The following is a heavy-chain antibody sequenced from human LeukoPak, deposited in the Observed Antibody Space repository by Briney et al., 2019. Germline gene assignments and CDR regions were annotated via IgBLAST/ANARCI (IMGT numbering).Heavy chain of an antibody. D-gene: IGHD6-13*01. J-gene: IGHJ4*02. CDR3: ARVPGYSSSWYFYFDY. Sequence: SETLSLTCTVSGDSISSGGYYWSWIRQHPGKGLEWIGYIYYSGSTYYNPSLKSRVTISVDTSKNQFSLKLSSVTAADTAVYYCARVPGYSSSWYFYFDYWGQGTLVTVSS. CDR1: GDSISSGGYY. CDR2: IYYSGST. V-gene: IGHV4-31*03.